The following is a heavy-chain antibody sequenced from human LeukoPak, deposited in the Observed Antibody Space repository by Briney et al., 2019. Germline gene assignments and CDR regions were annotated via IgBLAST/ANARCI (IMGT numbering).Heavy chain of an antibody. J-gene: IGHJ4*02. CDR2: INSDVSNT. CDR1: GFAFTSHW. Sequence: GGSLRLSSAPSGFAFTSHWMHCVRQVPGKGLVCLSRINSDVSNTIYADSVEGRFTISRDNVKTTLYLQMNSLRAEDTAVYYCTRDLMDFDYGDKGGNYWGQGTLVTVSS. D-gene: IGHD4-23*01. CDR3: TRDLMDFDYGDKGGNY. V-gene: IGHV3-74*01.